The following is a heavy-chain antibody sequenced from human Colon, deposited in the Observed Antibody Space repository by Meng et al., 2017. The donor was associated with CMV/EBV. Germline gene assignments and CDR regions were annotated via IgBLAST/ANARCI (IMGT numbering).Heavy chain of an antibody. V-gene: IGHV4-59*01. J-gene: IGHJ2*01. D-gene: IGHD6-19*01. CDR1: GDYINNYY. CDR2: IYYDGTT. Sequence: SETLSLTCSVSGDYINNYYWTWIRQPPGKGLEWIGYIYYDGTTNYNPSLRSRATFSIDRSKKQFSLRLTSVTAADTAVYYCARESVAVPGTRFFDFWGRGTLVTVSS. CDR3: ARESVAVPGTRFFDF.